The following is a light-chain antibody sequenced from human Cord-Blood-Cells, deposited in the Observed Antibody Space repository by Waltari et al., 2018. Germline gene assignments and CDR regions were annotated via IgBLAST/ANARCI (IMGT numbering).Light chain of an antibody. V-gene: IGKV4-1*01. CDR2: WAS. Sequence: DIVMTQSPDSLAVYLGERATINCKSSQSVLYSSNNKNHLAWYQQKPGQPPKLLIYWASTRESGVPDRCSGSGSGTDFTLTISSLQAEDVAVYYCQQYYSTPLTFGPGTKVDIK. J-gene: IGKJ3*01. CDR1: QSVLYSSNNKNH. CDR3: QQYYSTPLT.